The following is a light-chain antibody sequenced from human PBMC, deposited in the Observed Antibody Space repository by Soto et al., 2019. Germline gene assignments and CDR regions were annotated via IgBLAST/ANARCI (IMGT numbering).Light chain of an antibody. J-gene: IGLJ1*01. Sequence: QSALTQPASVSGSPGQSITMSSTGTSSDVGGYNFVSWYQHHPGKAPKLMIYDVTNRPSGVSNRFSGSKSGNTASLTISGLQAEDEADYYCSSYTSASSYVFGTGTKLTVL. V-gene: IGLV2-14*01. CDR2: DVT. CDR3: SSYTSASSYV. CDR1: SSDVGGYNF.